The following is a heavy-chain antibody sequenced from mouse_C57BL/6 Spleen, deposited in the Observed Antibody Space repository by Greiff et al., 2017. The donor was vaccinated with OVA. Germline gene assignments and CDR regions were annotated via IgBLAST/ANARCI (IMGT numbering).Heavy chain of an antibody. CDR1: GYTFTSYW. D-gene: IGHD1-1*01. CDR3: ARGVTTVVVDY. V-gene: IGHV1-52*01. J-gene: IGHJ2*01. CDR2: IDPSDSET. Sequence: QVQLQQPGAELVRPGSSVKLSCKASGYTFTSYWMHWVKQRPIQGLEWIGNIDPSDSETHYNQKFKDKATLTVDKSSSTAYMQLSSLTSEDSAVYYCARGVTTVVVDYWGQGTTLTVSS.